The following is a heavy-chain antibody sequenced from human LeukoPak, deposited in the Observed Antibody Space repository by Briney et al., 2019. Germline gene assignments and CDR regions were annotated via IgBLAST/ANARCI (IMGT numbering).Heavy chain of an antibody. CDR1: GFTFSNYA. J-gene: IGHJ4*02. Sequence: GGSLRLSCVASGFTFSNYAMIWVRQTPGKGLEWVSAIGGRDSGTYYTDSVKGRFTISRDNSKNTLYLQMNSPRAEDTAVYYCAKTRPLDSSSWSHGDYWGQGTLVTVSS. D-gene: IGHD6-13*01. V-gene: IGHV3-23*01. CDR3: AKTRPLDSSSWSHGDY. CDR2: IGGRDSGT.